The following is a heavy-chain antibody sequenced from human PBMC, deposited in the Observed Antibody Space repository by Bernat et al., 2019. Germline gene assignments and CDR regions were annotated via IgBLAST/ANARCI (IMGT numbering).Heavy chain of an antibody. J-gene: IGHJ6*02. V-gene: IGHV3-7*01. Sequence: EVQLVESGGGLVQPGGSLRLSCAASGFTFSSYLMSCVRQAPGKGLVWVANIKQDGIEKYYVDYEKGRVTSTRENDKNSLYLQMNSLRAEDTAVYYCARDQAYYDILTGPYYYYYGMDVWGQGTTVTVSS. CDR1: GFTFSSYL. CDR2: IKQDGIEK. CDR3: ARDQAYYDILTGPYYYYYGMDV. D-gene: IGHD3-9*01.